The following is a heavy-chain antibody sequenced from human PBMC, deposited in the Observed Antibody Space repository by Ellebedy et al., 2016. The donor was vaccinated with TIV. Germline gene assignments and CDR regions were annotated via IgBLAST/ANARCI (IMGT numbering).Heavy chain of an antibody. J-gene: IGHJ3*02. CDR3: ARHKSGSFRSAFDI. CDR2: INPGDSDI. Sequence: PGGSLRLSCKGSGYTFTSFWIGWVRQMPGEGLEWMGIINPGDSDIRYSPSFQGQVTISADKSISTAYLQWSSLKASDTAIYYCARHKSGSFRSAFDIWGQGTMVTVS. D-gene: IGHD1-26*01. CDR1: GYTFTSFW. V-gene: IGHV5-51*01.